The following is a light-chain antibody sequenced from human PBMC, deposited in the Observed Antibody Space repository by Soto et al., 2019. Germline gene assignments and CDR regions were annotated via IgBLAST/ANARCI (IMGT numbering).Light chain of an antibody. CDR1: QRISTY. CDR2: AAS. J-gene: IGKJ4*01. Sequence: DIQMTQSPSSLSASIGDRVTITCRASQRISTYLNWYQQKPGKAPKLLIYAASNLQSGVPSTFSGSGSGTDFSLTISSLQPEDFATYFCQQSYSTPRTFGGGTKXEIK. CDR3: QQSYSTPRT. V-gene: IGKV1-39*01.